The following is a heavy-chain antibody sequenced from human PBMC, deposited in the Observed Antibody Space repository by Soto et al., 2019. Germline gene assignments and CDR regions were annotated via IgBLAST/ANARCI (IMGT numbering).Heavy chain of an antibody. D-gene: IGHD3-10*01. CDR3: ASDALFSRSGKLDAFDI. V-gene: IGHV3-11*01. CDR2: ISNSDGTT. J-gene: IGHJ3*02. CDR1: GFTFSAYY. Sequence: QVQLVESGGDLVKPGGSLRLSCAASGFTFSAYYMSWIRQAPGKGLEWVSYISNSDGTTYYADSVKGRFTISRDNAKNSLYLQMNSLRAEDTAVYYCASDALFSRSGKLDAFDIWGQGTMVTVSS.